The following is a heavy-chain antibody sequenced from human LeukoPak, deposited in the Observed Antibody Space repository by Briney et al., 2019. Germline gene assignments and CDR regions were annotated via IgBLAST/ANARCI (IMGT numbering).Heavy chain of an antibody. CDR2: ISGSGGST. J-gene: IGHJ6*03. CDR3: AKTPLGYGVNPDYYYMDV. D-gene: IGHD4-17*01. CDR1: GFTFTGFTFNNYA. V-gene: IGHV3-23*01. Sequence: GGSLRLSCAASGFTFTGFTFNNYAMSWVRQAPGQGLEWVSTISGSGGSTYYADSVKGRFTISRDNSNNTLCLQMNSLRAEDTAVYYCAKTPLGYGVNPDYYYMDVWGKGTTVTISS.